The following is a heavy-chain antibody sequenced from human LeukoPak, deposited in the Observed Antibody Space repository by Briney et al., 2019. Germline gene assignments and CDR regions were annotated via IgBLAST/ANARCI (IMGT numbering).Heavy chain of an antibody. Sequence: PSETLSLTCTVSGGSISSSSYYWGWIRQPPGKGLEWIGSIYYSGSTYYNPSLKSRVTISVDTSKNQFSLKLSSVTAADTAVYYCARANPDGSSFDYWGQGTLVTVSS. D-gene: IGHD3-22*01. V-gene: IGHV4-39*07. J-gene: IGHJ4*02. CDR2: IYYSGST. CDR1: GGSISSSSYY. CDR3: ARANPDGSSFDY.